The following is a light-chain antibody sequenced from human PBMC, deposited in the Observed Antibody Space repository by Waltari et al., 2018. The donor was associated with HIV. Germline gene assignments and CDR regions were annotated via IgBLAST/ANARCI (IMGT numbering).Light chain of an antibody. V-gene: IGLV3-21*04. CDR3: QVWDSSGDHSYVV. CDR2: DDS. Sequence: SYVLTQPPSVSVAPGKTARITCGGTTIGSQSVPWYQQKPGQAPVLVIYDDSDRPSGIPERFSGSNSGNTATLTISRVEAGDEADYYCQVWDSSGDHSYVVFGGGTKLTVL. CDR1: TIGSQS. J-gene: IGLJ2*01.